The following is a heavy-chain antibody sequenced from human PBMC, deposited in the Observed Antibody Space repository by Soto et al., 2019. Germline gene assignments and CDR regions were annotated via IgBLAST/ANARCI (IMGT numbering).Heavy chain of an antibody. D-gene: IGHD3-9*01. V-gene: IGHV1-45*01. CDR3: AGEGSYETLSGNSHIFD. J-gene: IGHJ4*02. CDR2: MRPLIDDT. Sequence: QVPLVQSGAEVKQTGSSVKISCKTSGHPLSYRYLHWFRQAPGQAFEWMGRMRPLIDDTNNAQKVHDRLTLTRDRPMTAAYMELRSLTSDDTATYDCAGEGSYETLSGNSHIFDWGQGTLVSVSS. CDR1: GHPLSYRY.